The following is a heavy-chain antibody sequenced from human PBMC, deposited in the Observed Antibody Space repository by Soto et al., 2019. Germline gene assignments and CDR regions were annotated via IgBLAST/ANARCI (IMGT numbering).Heavy chain of an antibody. CDR3: ARDLWGYCGVDCYPLDL. D-gene: IGHD2-21*02. V-gene: IGHV4-59*01. J-gene: IGHJ6*02. CDR2: LYNTGST. CDR1: CASISRYY. Sequence: DTLSLTLTVSCASISRYYGIGILPAPLNGLEWIGYLYNTGSTIYNPSLKSRVTISVDTSKNQFSLKMHSVTAADTAVYYCARDLWGYCGVDCYPLDLWGQGTTVTVSS.